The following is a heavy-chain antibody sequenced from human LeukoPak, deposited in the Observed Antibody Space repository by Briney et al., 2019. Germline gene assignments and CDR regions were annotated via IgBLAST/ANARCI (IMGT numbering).Heavy chain of an antibody. CDR1: GGSISSYY. V-gene: IGHV4-59*01. D-gene: IGHD3-22*01. CDR2: IYYSVST. CDR3: ARVVSYYDSSGYHYYFDY. J-gene: IGHJ4*02. Sequence: SETLSLTCTVSGGSISSYYWSWIRQPPGKGLEWIGYIYYSVSTNYNPSLKSRVTISVDKSKHQFSLKLSSVTAADTAVYYCARVVSYYDSSGYHYYFDYWGQGTLVTVSS.